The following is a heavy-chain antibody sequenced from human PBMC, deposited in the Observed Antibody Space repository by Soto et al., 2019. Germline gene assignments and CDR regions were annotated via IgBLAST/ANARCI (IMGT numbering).Heavy chain of an antibody. Sequence: QVQLQQWGAGLLKPSETLSLTCAVYGGSFSGYYWSWIRQPPGKGLDWIGEINHSGSTNYNPSLKSRVTISVDTSKNQFSLKLSSVTAADTAVYYCARGYCSSTSCYVSGRRYDYWGQGTLVTVSS. J-gene: IGHJ4*02. D-gene: IGHD2-2*01. V-gene: IGHV4-34*01. CDR2: INHSGST. CDR1: GGSFSGYY. CDR3: ARGYCSSTSCYVSGRRYDY.